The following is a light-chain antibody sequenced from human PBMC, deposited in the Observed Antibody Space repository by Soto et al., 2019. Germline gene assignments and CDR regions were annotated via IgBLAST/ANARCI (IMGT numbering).Light chain of an antibody. Sequence: DIQMTQSPSAMSASVGDRVTITCRASQGISHYLTWFQQKPGKVPKRLIYDASSLQSGVPSRFSGNGSGTEFTLTIISLQPDDSATYYCLQHNNYPWTFGHGTRVEIK. CDR2: DAS. J-gene: IGKJ1*01. V-gene: IGKV1-17*03. CDR1: QGISHY. CDR3: LQHNNYPWT.